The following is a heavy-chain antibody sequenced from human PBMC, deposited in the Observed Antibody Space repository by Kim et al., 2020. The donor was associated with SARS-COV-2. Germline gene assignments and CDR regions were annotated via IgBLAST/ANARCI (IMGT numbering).Heavy chain of an antibody. V-gene: IGHV4-4*07. CDR3: ARVTPYCSSTSCYLYYFDY. J-gene: IGHJ4*02. D-gene: IGHD2-2*01. CDR2: IYTSGST. Sequence: SETLSLTCTVSGGSISSYYWSWIRQPAGKGLEWIGRIYTSGSTNYNPSLKSRVTMSVDTSKNQFSLKLSSVTAADTAVYYCARVTPYCSSTSCYLYYFDYWGQGTLVTVSS. CDR1: GGSISSYY.